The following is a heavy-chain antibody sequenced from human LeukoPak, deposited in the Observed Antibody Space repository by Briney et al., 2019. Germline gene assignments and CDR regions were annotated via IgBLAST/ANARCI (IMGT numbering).Heavy chain of an antibody. J-gene: IGHJ5*02. CDR2: INHSGST. V-gene: IGHV4-34*01. CDR3: ARYIVVVPAATRTNWFDP. D-gene: IGHD2-2*01. CDR1: GGSFSGYY. Sequence: SETLSLTCAVSGGSFSGYYWSWIRQPPGKGLEWIGEINHSGSTNYNPSLKSRVTISVDTSKNQFSLKLSSVTAADTAVYYCARYIVVVPAATRTNWFDPWGQGTLVTVSS.